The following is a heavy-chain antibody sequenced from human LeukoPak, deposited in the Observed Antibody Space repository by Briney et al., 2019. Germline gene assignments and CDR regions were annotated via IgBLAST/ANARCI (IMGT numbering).Heavy chain of an antibody. CDR3: AKGVQQDFDY. CDR2: IRSKTNNYAT. V-gene: IGHV3-73*01. J-gene: IGHJ4*02. Sequence: GGSLRLSCAASGFTFSGSAMHWVRQASGKGLEWVGRIRSKTNNYATAYATSVKGRFTISRDNSKNTLYLQMNSLRAEDTAIYYCAKGVQQDFDYWGQGTLVTVSS. CDR1: GFTFSGSA. D-gene: IGHD1-1*01.